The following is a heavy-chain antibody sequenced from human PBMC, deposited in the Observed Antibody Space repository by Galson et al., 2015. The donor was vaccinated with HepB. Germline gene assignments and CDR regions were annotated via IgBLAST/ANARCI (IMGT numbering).Heavy chain of an antibody. CDR2: ISSSGSTI. CDR3: ARDSGVAGIFIEYFDL. J-gene: IGHJ2*01. V-gene: IGHV3-11*01. D-gene: IGHD3-3*02. Sequence: SLRLSCAASGFTFSDYYMSWIRQAPGKGLEWVSYISSSGSTIYYADSVKGRFTISRDNAKNSLYLQMNSLRAEDTAVYYCARDSGVAGIFIEYFDLWGRGTLLTVCS. CDR1: GFTFSDYY.